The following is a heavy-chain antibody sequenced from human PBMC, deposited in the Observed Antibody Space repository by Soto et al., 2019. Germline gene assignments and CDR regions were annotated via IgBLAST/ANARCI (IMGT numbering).Heavy chain of an antibody. CDR2: ISYDGSNK. V-gene: IGHV3-30-3*01. CDR3: ARPFTKNSHYYDFWSGPPGY. J-gene: IGHJ4*02. Sequence: PGGFLRLSCAASGFTFSSYAMHWVRQAPGKGLEWMAVISYDGSNKYYADSVKGRFTISRDNSKNTLYLQMNSLRSEDTAVYYCARPFTKNSHYYDFWSGPPGYWGQGTLVTVSS. D-gene: IGHD3-3*01. CDR1: GFTFSSYA.